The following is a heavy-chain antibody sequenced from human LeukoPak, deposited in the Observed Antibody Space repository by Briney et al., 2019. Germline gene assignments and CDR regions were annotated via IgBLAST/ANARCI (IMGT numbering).Heavy chain of an antibody. D-gene: IGHD4-23*01. CDR3: AKDGANSYYYYYGMDV. Sequence: PGGSRRLSCAASGFTFDDYAMHWVRQAPGKGLEWVSCISWNSGSIGYADSVKGRFTISRDNAKNSLYLQMNSLRAEDTALYYCAKDGANSYYYYYGMDVWGQGTTVTVSS. V-gene: IGHV3-9*01. CDR1: GFTFDDYA. CDR2: ISWNSGSI. J-gene: IGHJ6*02.